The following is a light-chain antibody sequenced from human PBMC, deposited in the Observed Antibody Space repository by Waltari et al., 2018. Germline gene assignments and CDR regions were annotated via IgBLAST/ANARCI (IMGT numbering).Light chain of an antibody. J-gene: IGKJ2*01. CDR2: MAS. V-gene: IGKV1-5*03. CDR3: QQYSSFST. CDR1: QSVGTW. Sequence: DIQMTQSPSTLSASVGDRVTISCRASQSVGTWLAWYLQKPGKATKLLIYMASSLDSGVPSRFSGSGSGTDFTLTISSLQPDDFATYSCQQYSSFSTFGQGTKV.